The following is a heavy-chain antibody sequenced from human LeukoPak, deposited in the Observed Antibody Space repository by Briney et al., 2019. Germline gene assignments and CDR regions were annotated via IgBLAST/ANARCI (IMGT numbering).Heavy chain of an antibody. CDR2: ISYDGSNK. D-gene: IGHD2-15*01. CDR1: GFTFSSYA. Sequence: GGSLRLSCAASGFTFSSYAMHWVRQAPGEGLEWVAVISYDGSNKYYADSVKGRFTISRDNSENTLYLQMNSLRAEDTAVYYCARGYCSGGSCYYYYYYGMDVWGQGTTVTVSS. J-gene: IGHJ6*02. V-gene: IGHV3-30*04. CDR3: ARGYCSGGSCYYYYYYGMDV.